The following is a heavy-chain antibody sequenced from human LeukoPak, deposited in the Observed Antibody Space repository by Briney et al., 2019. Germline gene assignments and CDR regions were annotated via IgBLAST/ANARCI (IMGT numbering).Heavy chain of an antibody. Sequence: PSETLSLTCAVYGGSFSGYYWSWIRQPPGKGLEWIGYIYYSGSTNYNPSLKSRVTISVDTSKNQFSLKLSSVTAADTAVYYCARRPHGVGWFDPWGQGTLVTVSS. D-gene: IGHD3-16*01. CDR3: ARRPHGVGWFDP. CDR1: GGSFSGYY. CDR2: IYYSGST. V-gene: IGHV4-59*08. J-gene: IGHJ5*02.